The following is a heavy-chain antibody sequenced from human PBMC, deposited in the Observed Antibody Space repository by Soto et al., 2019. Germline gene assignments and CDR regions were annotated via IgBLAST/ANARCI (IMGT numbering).Heavy chain of an antibody. CDR3: AKEFCDSSGLYPSLDALDI. Sequence: ESGGGVVQPGRSLTITFAASGFTLGTYGMHWFRQSPGKGLAWVAVISNDGGDKFYADSVMGRFTISRDNSKDTLFLQMNSLRAEATAVYFCAKEFCDSSGLYPSLDALDIWCQGTVVTVSS. D-gene: IGHD3-22*01. CDR2: ISNDGGDK. J-gene: IGHJ3*02. CDR1: GFTLGTYG. V-gene: IGHV3-30*18.